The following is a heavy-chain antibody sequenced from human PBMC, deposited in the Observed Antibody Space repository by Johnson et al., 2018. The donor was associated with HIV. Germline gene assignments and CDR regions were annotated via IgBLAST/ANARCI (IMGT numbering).Heavy chain of an antibody. Sequence: QVLLVESGGGVVQPGRSLRLSCAASGFTFSSYPLHWVRQAPGKGLEWVAVLSYDGSNKYYADSVKGRFTISRDNSKNTLYLQMNSLRGEDTALYYCARVVAFGWELNDAFDIWGQGTMVTVSS. J-gene: IGHJ3*02. V-gene: IGHV3-30*04. CDR2: LSYDGSNK. CDR1: GFTFSSYP. CDR3: ARVVAFGWELNDAFDI. D-gene: IGHD1-26*01.